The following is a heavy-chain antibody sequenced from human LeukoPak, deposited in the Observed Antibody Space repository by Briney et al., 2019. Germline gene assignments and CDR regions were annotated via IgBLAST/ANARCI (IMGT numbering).Heavy chain of an antibody. D-gene: IGHD2-15*01. CDR2: INPGDSDT. V-gene: IGHV5-51*01. CDR1: GYSFTSYW. Sequence: GESLKISCKGSGYSFTSYWIGWVRQMPGKGLEWMGIINPGDSDTRYSPSLQGQVTISADKSISTAYLQWSSLKASDTAMYYCARESVGLSYYYYGMDVWGQGTTVTVSS. J-gene: IGHJ6*02. CDR3: ARESVGLSYYYYGMDV.